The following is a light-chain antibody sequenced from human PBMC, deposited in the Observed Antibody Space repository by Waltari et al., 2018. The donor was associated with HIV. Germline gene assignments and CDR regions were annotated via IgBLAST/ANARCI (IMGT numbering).Light chain of an antibody. CDR1: RSDVGSYTY. Sequence: QSALTQPPSASGSPGQSVTITFTGTRSDVGSYTYVPWYQQHPGKAPKLMIYEVSKRPSGVPDRFSGSKSGNTASLTVSGLQAEDEADYYCSSYAGSNNYVFGTGTKVTVL. CDR2: EVS. V-gene: IGLV2-8*01. CDR3: SSYAGSNNYV. J-gene: IGLJ1*01.